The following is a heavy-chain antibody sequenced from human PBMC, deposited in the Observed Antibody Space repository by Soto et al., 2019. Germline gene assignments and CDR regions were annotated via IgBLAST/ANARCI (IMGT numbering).Heavy chain of an antibody. CDR3: ARSERSNWTFDY. D-gene: IGHD1-20*01. Sequence: GASVKVSCKASGGTFSTYAISWVRQAPGQGLEWMGGIIPIFGTANYAQKSQGRVTITADKSTSTAYMELSSLRSEDTAVYYCARSERSNWTFDYWGQGTLVTVSS. V-gene: IGHV1-69*06. CDR2: IIPIFGTA. CDR1: GGTFSTYA. J-gene: IGHJ4*02.